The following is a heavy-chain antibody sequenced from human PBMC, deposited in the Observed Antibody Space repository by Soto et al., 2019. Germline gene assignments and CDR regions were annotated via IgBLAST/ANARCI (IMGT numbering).Heavy chain of an antibody. CDR2: ISGSGGST. CDR1: GFTFSSYD. J-gene: IGHJ3*02. V-gene: IGHV3-23*01. CDR3: AEDRYLTLCRSAAAFDI. D-gene: IGHD1-20*01. Sequence: EVQLLESGGGLVQPGGSLRLSCAASGFTFSSYDMSCVRQAPGKWLEWLSAISGSGGSTYYADYVKGRFTISRDNSKNPLYLQMNSLRAEDTAVYYCAEDRYLTLCRSAAAFDIWGQGTMVTVSS.